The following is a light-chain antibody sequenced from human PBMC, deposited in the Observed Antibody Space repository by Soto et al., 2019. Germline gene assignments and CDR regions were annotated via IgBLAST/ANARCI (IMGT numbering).Light chain of an antibody. CDR3: QQYNDWPPLT. CDR2: AAS. J-gene: IGKJ4*01. Sequence: ETVMTQSPVTLSLSPGDRATLSCRASHSVRSNLAWYQRKPGQPPRLLIYAASTRATGIPGRFSGSGSGTEFTLTISSLQSEDSAVYYCQQYNDWPPLTFGGGTKVEIK. CDR1: HSVRSN. V-gene: IGKV3-15*01.